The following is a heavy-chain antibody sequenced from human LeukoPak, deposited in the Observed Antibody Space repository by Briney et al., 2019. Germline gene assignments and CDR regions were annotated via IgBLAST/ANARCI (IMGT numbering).Heavy chain of an antibody. V-gene: IGHV1-8*01. CDR2: MNPNSGNT. CDR1: GYTFTSYD. Sequence: ASVKVSCKASGYTFTSYDINWVRPATGQGLEWMGWMNPNSGNTGYAQKFQGRVTMTWNTSISTAYMELSSLRSEDTAVYYCARGIMGTYYDFWSGPPGIDYWGQGTLVTVSS. J-gene: IGHJ4*02. CDR3: ARGIMGTYYDFWSGPPGIDY. D-gene: IGHD3-3*01.